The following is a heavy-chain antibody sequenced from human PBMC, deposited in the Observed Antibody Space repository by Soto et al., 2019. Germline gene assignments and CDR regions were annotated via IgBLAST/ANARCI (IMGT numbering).Heavy chain of an antibody. J-gene: IGHJ4*02. D-gene: IGHD1-26*01. Sequence: PGGSLRLSCAASGFTYDDYDMHWVRQAPGKGLEWVSAISWNSGRTAYADSVKGRFTISRDNAKNSLYLQMNSLRAEDTALYPCAKGGGGSSGGDSFDHWGQGTLVTVSS. CDR2: ISWNSGRT. CDR3: AKGGGGSSGGDSFDH. CDR1: GFTYDDYD. V-gene: IGHV3-9*01.